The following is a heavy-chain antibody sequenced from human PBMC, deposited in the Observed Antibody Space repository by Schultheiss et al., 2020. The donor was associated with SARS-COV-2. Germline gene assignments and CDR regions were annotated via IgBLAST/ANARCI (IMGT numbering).Heavy chain of an antibody. V-gene: IGHV3-21*04. Sequence: GGSLRLSCAASGFTFSSYAMSWVRQAPGKGLEWVSSISSSSSYIYYADSVKGRFTISRDNAKNSLYLQMNSLRAEDTAVYYCAKVPVVVVIGGAFDIWGQGTMVTVSS. CDR3: AKVPVVVVIGGAFDI. CDR1: GFTFSSYA. D-gene: IGHD2-21*01. J-gene: IGHJ3*02. CDR2: ISSSSSYI.